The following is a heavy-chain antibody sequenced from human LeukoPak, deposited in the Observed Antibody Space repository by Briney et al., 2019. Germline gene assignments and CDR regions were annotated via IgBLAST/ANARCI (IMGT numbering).Heavy chain of an antibody. CDR2: INHSGST. V-gene: IGHV4-34*01. J-gene: IGHJ3*02. Sequence: PSETLSLTCAVYGGSFSGYYWSWIRQPPGKGLEWIGEINHSGSTNYNPSLKSRVTISVDTSKNQFSLKLSSVTAADTAVYYCARAGSSWADAFDIWGQGTMVTVSS. D-gene: IGHD6-13*01. CDR1: GGSFSGYY. CDR3: ARAGSSWADAFDI.